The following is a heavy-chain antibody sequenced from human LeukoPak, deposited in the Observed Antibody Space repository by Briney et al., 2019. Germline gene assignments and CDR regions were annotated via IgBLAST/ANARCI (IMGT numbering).Heavy chain of an antibody. D-gene: IGHD6-13*01. Sequence: GGSLRLSCAASGFTFSSYWMTWVRQAPGKGLEWVAKIKQDGSEKYYVDSVKGRFTISRDNAKNSLYLQMHSLGAEDTAVYYCARRGTSSSWAHFDYWGQGTLVTVSS. CDR1: GFTFSSYW. J-gene: IGHJ4*02. V-gene: IGHV3-7*05. CDR2: IKQDGSEK. CDR3: ARRGTSSSWAHFDY.